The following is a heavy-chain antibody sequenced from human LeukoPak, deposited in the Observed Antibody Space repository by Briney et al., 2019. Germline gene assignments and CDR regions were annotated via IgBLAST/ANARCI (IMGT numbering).Heavy chain of an antibody. D-gene: IGHD2-15*01. CDR1: GGSISSYY. CDR3: ARGVATAGVSI. Sequence: SETLSLTCTVSGGSISSYYWSWLRQSPGKGLEWIGFIYNRGSTKYNPSLNSRITISVDTSKNQISLKLSSVTAADTAVYYCARGVATAGVSIWGQGTMVTVSS. CDR2: IYNRGST. V-gene: IGHV4-59*01. J-gene: IGHJ3*02.